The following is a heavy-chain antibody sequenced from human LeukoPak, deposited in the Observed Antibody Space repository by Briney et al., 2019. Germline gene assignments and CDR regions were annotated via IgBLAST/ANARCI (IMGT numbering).Heavy chain of an antibody. V-gene: IGHV1-8*02. J-gene: IGHJ4*02. CDR2: MNPNSGNT. CDR1: GYTFTGYY. D-gene: IGHD1-26*01. Sequence: GASVKVSCKASGYTFTGYYMHWVRQAPGQGLEWMGWMNPNSGNTGYAQKFQGRVTMTRNTSISTAYMELSSLRSEDTAVYYCARGSPGWELLRGVAEWWGQGTLVTVSS. CDR3: ARGSPGWELLRGVAEW.